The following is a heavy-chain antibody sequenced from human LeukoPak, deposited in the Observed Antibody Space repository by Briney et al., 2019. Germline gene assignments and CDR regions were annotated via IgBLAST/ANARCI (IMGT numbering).Heavy chain of an antibody. J-gene: IGHJ4*02. CDR1: GYTFINYG. D-gene: IGHD1-26*01. V-gene: IGHV1-18*01. CDR3: ARDGSPHDY. Sequence: ASVKVSCKTSGYTFINYGISWVRQAPGQGLEWMGWISAYNGNTNYAQRLQGRVTMTIDTSTSTAYMELRSLRSDDTAVYYCARDGSPHDYWGQGTLVTVSS. CDR2: ISAYNGNT.